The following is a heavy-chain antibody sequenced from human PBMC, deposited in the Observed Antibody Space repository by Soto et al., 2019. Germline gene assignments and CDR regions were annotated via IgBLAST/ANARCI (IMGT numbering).Heavy chain of an antibody. Sequence: SETLSLTCAVSGGSISSGGYSWSWIRQPPGKGLEWIGYIYHSGSTYYNPSLKSRVTISVDRSKNQFSLKLSSVTAADTAVYYCARYYGDWDRWFDPWGQGTLVTVSS. D-gene: IGHD4-17*01. CDR1: GGSISSGGYS. V-gene: IGHV4-30-2*01. CDR2: IYHSGST. CDR3: ARYYGDWDRWFDP. J-gene: IGHJ5*02.